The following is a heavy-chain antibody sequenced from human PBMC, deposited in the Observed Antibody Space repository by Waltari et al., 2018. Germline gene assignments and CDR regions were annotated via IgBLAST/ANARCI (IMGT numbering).Heavy chain of an antibody. Sequence: QVQLVQSGAEVKKPGSSVKVSCKASGGTFSSYAISWVRQAPGQGLEWMGGIIPIFGKANYEQKCQGRVTITTDESTSTAYMELSSLRSEDTAVYYCASLAYCGGDCYFRVGYYGMDVWGQGTTVTVSS. J-gene: IGHJ6*02. V-gene: IGHV1-69*05. CDR1: GGTFSSYA. CDR2: IIPIFGKA. CDR3: ASLAYCGGDCYFRVGYYGMDV. D-gene: IGHD2-21*01.